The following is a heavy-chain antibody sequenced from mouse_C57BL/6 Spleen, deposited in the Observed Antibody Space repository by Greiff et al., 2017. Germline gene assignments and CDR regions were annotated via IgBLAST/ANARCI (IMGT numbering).Heavy chain of an antibody. CDR2: IDPSDSET. V-gene: IGHV1-52*01. CDR1: GYPFTSYW. Sequence: QVQLQQPGAELVRPGSSVKLSCKASGYPFTSYWMHWVKQRPIQGLEWIGNIDPSDSETHYNQKFKDKATLTVDKSSSTAYMQLSSLTSEDSAVYYCARWGVYDYDGYYAMDYWGQGTSVTVSS. J-gene: IGHJ4*01. D-gene: IGHD2-4*01. CDR3: ARWGVYDYDGYYAMDY.